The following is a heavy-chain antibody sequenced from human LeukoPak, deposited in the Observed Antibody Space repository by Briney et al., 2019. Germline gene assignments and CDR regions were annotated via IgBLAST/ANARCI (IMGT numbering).Heavy chain of an antibody. CDR2: ISGSGGST. V-gene: IGHV3-23*01. CDR3: AKEMDYYDSSGYPYYFDY. D-gene: IGHD3-22*01. Sequence: PGGSLRLSCAASGFTLSSYAMSWVRQAPGKGLEWVSAISGSGGSTYYADSVKGRFTISRDNSKNTLYLQMNSLRAEDTAVYYCAKEMDYYDSSGYPYYFDYWGQGTLVTVSS. J-gene: IGHJ4*02. CDR1: GFTLSSYA.